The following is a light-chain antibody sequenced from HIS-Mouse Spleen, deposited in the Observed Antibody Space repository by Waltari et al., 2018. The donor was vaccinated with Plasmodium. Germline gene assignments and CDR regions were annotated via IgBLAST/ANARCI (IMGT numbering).Light chain of an antibody. CDR1: SRDVGSSNL. J-gene: IGLJ3*02. V-gene: IGLV2-23*03. CDR3: CSYAGSSTFV. CDR2: EGS. Sequence: QSALTQPASVSGSPGQSITIPCTGTSRDVGSSNLVSWYQQHPGKAPKLMIYEGSKRPSGVSNRFSGSKSGNTASLTISGLQAEDEADYYCCSYAGSSTFVFGGGTKLTVL.